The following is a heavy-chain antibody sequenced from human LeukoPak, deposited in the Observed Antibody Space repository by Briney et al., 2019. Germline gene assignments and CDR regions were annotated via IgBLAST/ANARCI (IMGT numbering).Heavy chain of an antibody. J-gene: IGHJ4*02. Sequence: GGSLRLSCAASGFAFSNAWMSWVRQAPGKGLEWVAFIRYDGSNKYYADSVKGRFTISRDNSKNTLYLQMNSLRAEDTAVYYCAKEGWGYCSSTSCYAAGVSGGELDYWGQGTLVTVSS. CDR3: AKEGWGYCSSTSCYAAGVSGGELDY. CDR2: IRYDGSNK. CDR1: GFAFSNAW. D-gene: IGHD2-2*01. V-gene: IGHV3-30*02.